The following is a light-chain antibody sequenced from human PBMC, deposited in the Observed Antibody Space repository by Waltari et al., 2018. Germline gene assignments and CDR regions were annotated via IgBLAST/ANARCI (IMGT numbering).Light chain of an antibody. CDR1: QSISTW. Sequence: DIQMTQSPSTLSASVGDRVTTTCRASQSISTWLAWYQQKPGKAPKLLISKASRLESGVPARFSGSGSGTEFTLTIRSLHPDDFATYYCQQYNTYLSTFGQGTKVETK. J-gene: IGKJ1*01. V-gene: IGKV1-5*03. CDR3: QQYNTYLST. CDR2: KAS.